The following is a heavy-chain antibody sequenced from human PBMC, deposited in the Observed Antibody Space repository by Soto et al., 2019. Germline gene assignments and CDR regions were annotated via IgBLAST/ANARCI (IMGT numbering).Heavy chain of an antibody. Sequence: EVQLVETGGGFIQTGGSLRLFCAASGLTVSSNYMSWVRQAPGKELEWVSLIYNGGATYYEDSVKGRFTISRDNSKNTLYLQMNSLSAEDTAVYYCTREGAEYGEYSFAIWGQGTMVTVSS. D-gene: IGHD2-21*01. CDR3: TREGAEYGEYSFAI. CDR1: GLTVSSNY. J-gene: IGHJ3*02. V-gene: IGHV3-53*02. CDR2: IYNGGAT.